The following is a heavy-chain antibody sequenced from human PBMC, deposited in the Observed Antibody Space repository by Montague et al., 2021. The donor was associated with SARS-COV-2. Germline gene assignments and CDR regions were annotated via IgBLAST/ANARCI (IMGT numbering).Heavy chain of an antibody. V-gene: IGHV4-39*01. D-gene: IGHD3-22*01. CDR2: IYYSGST. J-gene: IGHJ3*02. CDR3: ARFPTSYYYDSKAAPATPDAFDI. CDR1: GGSISSSSYY. Sequence: SETLSLTCTVSGGSISSSSYYWGWIRQPPGKGLEWIGSIYYSGSTCYNPSLKSRVTISVDTSRNQFSLKLCSVTAADTAVYYCARFPTSYYYDSKAAPATPDAFDIWGQGTMVTVSS.